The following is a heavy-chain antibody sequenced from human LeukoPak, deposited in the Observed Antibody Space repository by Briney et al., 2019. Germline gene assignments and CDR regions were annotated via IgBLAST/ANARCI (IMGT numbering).Heavy chain of an antibody. CDR3: ANGLLTYGSRSQFDY. J-gene: IGHJ4*02. CDR2: ISGSGAGT. CDR1: GFTFSSYG. V-gene: IGHV3-23*01. D-gene: IGHD3-10*01. Sequence: GGTLRLSCAASGFTFSSYGMTWVRQAPGKGLEWVSAISGSGAGTYYADSVKGRFTISRDNSKNTLYLQMNSLRAEDTALYYCANGLLTYGSRSQFDYWGQGTLVTVPS.